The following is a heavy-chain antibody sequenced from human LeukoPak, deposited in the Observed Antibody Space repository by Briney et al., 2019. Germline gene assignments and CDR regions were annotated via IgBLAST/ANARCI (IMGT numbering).Heavy chain of an antibody. Sequence: GGSLRLSCAASGFTFSSYWMSWVRQAPGKGLEWVANIKQGGSEKYYVDSVKGRFTISRDNAKNSLYLQMNSLRAEDTAVYYCARDIGDYVWGSYRPSYPDYWGQGTLVTVSS. V-gene: IGHV3-7*01. D-gene: IGHD3-16*02. CDR1: GFTFSSYW. CDR3: ARDIGDYVWGSYRPSYPDY. CDR2: IKQGGSEK. J-gene: IGHJ4*02.